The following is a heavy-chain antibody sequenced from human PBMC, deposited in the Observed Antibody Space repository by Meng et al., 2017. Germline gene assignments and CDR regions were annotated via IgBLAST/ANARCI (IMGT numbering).Heavy chain of an antibody. D-gene: IGHD5-12*01. J-gene: IGHJ4*02. CDR3: ARDSVPIGGYSGYDSENYFDY. Sequence: ASVKVSCKASGYTFTSYGISWVRQAPGQGLEWMGWISAYKANTNYAQKLQGRVTMTTDTSTSTAYMELRSLRSDDTAVYYCARDSVPIGGYSGYDSENYFDYWGQGTLVTVSS. CDR2: ISAYKANT. V-gene: IGHV1-18*01. CDR1: GYTFTSYG.